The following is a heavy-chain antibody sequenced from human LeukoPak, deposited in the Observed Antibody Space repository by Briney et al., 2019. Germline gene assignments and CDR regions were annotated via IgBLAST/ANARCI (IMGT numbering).Heavy chain of an antibody. J-gene: IGHJ4*02. CDR3: ARDSLVCTGGSCYSKYFDY. V-gene: IGHV3-48*03. CDR1: GFTFSSYE. CDR2: ISSSGGTI. Sequence: GGSLRLSCAASGFTFSSYEMNWVRQAPGKGLEWISHISSSGGTIYYADSVNGRFIISRANARNSLYSQMNSLSAEDTAVYFCARDSLVCTGGSCYSKYFDYWGQGTLVTVSS. D-gene: IGHD2-15*01.